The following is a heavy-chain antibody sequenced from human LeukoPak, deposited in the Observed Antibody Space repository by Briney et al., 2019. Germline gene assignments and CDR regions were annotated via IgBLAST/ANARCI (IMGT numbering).Heavy chain of an antibody. V-gene: IGHV3-48*03. CDR2: ISSSGSTI. D-gene: IGHD2-2*01. CDR1: GFTFSSYE. Sequence: GGSLRLSCAASGFTFSSYEMNWVRQAPGKGLEGVSYISSSGSTIYYADSVKGRFTISRDNAKNSLYLQMNSLRAEDTAVYYCAKVPADTSEPLPPHAFDIWGQGTMVTVSS. CDR3: AKVPADTSEPLPPHAFDI. J-gene: IGHJ3*02.